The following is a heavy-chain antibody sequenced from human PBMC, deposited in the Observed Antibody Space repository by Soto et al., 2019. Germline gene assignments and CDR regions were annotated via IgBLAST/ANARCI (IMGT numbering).Heavy chain of an antibody. Sequence: SETLSLTCTVSGVSISSYYWSWIRQPPGKGLEWIGYIYYSGSTNYNPSLKSRVTISVDTSKNQFSLKLSSVTAADTAVYYCARDRRGPRYCSGGSCYSSFYYGMDVWGQGTTVTVSS. CDR1: GVSISSYY. CDR2: IYYSGST. D-gene: IGHD2-15*01. V-gene: IGHV4-59*01. J-gene: IGHJ6*02. CDR3: ARDRRGPRYCSGGSCYSSFYYGMDV.